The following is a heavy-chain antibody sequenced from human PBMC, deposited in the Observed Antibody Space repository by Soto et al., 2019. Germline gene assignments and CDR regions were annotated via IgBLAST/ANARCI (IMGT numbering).Heavy chain of an antibody. CDR3: SRHDCISTSCYYYYYYSMDV. V-gene: IGHV1-69*13. CDR1: GGTFSSYA. J-gene: IGHJ6*02. D-gene: IGHD2-2*01. Sequence: SVKVSCKTSGGTFSSYAISWVRQAPGQGLEWMGGSIPIFETENNAQKFQGRVTITANESTSTANMKLSSLRSEDTAVYYCSRHDCISTSCYYYYYYSMDVWGQGTTVTVSS. CDR2: SIPIFETE.